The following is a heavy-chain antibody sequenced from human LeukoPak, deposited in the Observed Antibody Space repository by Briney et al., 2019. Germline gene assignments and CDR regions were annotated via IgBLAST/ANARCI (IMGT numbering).Heavy chain of an antibody. Sequence: SETLSLTCAVSGGSISSGGYSWSWIRQPPGKGLEGIGYIYHSGSTYYNPSLKSRVTISVDRSKNQFSLKLSSVTAADTAVYYCARADYGDYVRLGAFDIWGQGTMVTVSS. D-gene: IGHD4-17*01. CDR1: GGSISSGGYS. J-gene: IGHJ3*02. CDR3: ARADYGDYVRLGAFDI. V-gene: IGHV4-30-2*01. CDR2: IYHSGST.